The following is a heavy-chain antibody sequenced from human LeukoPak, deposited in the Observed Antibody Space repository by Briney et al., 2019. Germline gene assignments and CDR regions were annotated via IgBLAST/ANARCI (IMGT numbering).Heavy chain of an antibody. Sequence: GGSLRLSCAASGFTFSDYNMSWIRQAPGKGLEWVSYISSSGSTIYYADSVKGRFTISRDNAKNSLYLQMNSLRAEDTAVYYCARDQGRRSWPSYYFDYWGQGTLVTVSS. J-gene: IGHJ4*02. CDR2: ISSSGSTI. D-gene: IGHD6-13*01. CDR3: ARDQGRRSWPSYYFDY. V-gene: IGHV3-11*04. CDR1: GFTFSDYN.